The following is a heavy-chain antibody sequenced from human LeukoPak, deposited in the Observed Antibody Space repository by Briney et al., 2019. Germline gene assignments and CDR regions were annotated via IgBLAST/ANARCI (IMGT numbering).Heavy chain of an antibody. Sequence: SETLSLTCTVSGGSVSSGSYYWSWIRQPPGKGLEWIGYIYYSGSTNYNPSLKSRVTISVDTSKNRFSLKLSSVTAADTAVYYCARLGYYDFWSGNDYWGQGTLVTVSS. V-gene: IGHV4-61*01. CDR1: GGSVSSGSYY. D-gene: IGHD3-3*01. CDR2: IYYSGST. CDR3: ARLGYYDFWSGNDY. J-gene: IGHJ4*02.